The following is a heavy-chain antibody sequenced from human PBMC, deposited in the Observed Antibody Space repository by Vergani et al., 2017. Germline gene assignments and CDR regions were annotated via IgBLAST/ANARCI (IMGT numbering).Heavy chain of an antibody. CDR1: GFIFSDYY. CDR2: ISDGGETK. CDR3: AKGGPNLGSGGLYFCFHY. D-gene: IGHD3-10*01. Sequence: QVQLVASGGGLVRPGGSLRLSCAASGFIFSDYYMTWIRQTPGKGLEWLAHISDGGETKMYAESLKGRFTVSRDDSKNTLYLQMNSLTTEDTAMYYCAKGGPNLGSGGLYFCFHYWGQGTRVTVSS. J-gene: IGHJ4*02. V-gene: IGHV3-11*01.